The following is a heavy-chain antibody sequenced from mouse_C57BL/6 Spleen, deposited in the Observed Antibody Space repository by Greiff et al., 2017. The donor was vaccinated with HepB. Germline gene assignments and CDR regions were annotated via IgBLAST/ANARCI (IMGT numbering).Heavy chain of an antibody. CDR3: ARETRQLRQLRLFDY. D-gene: IGHD3-2*02. CDR1: GYTFTGYW. CDR2: ILPGSGST. Sequence: QVQLQQSGAELMKPGASVKLSCKATGYTFTGYWMEWVKQRPGHGLEWIGEILPGSGSTNYNEKFKGKATFTADTSANTAYMQLSSLTTEDSAIYYCARETRQLRQLRLFDYWGQGTTLTVSS. J-gene: IGHJ2*01. V-gene: IGHV1-9*01.